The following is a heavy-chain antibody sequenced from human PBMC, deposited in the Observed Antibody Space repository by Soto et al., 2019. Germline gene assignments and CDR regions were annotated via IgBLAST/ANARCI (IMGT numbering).Heavy chain of an antibody. Sequence: SVKVSCKASGGTFSSYAISWVRQAPGQGLEWMGGIIPIFGTANYAQKFQGRVTITADESTSTAYMELSSLRSEDTAVYYCAREAGPPGIAVAGSDAFDIWGQGTMVTVSS. J-gene: IGHJ3*02. D-gene: IGHD6-19*01. V-gene: IGHV1-69*13. CDR1: GGTFSSYA. CDR3: AREAGPPGIAVAGSDAFDI. CDR2: IIPIFGTA.